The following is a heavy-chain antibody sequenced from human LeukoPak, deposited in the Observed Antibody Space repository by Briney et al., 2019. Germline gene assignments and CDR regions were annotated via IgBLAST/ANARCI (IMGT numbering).Heavy chain of an antibody. V-gene: IGHV3-23*01. D-gene: IGHD4-17*01. CDR2: ISGSGGST. CDR3: AGLDTGYTTVTTGFDY. Sequence: GGSLRLSCAASGFTFSSYAMSWVRQAPGKGLEWVSAISGSGGSTYYADSVKGRFTISRDNSKNTLYLQMNSLRAEDTAVYYCAGLDTGYTTVTTGFDYWGQGTLVTVSS. J-gene: IGHJ4*02. CDR1: GFTFSSYA.